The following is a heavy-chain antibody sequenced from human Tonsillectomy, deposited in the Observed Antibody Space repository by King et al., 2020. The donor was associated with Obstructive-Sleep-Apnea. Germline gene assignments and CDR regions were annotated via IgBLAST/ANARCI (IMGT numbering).Heavy chain of an antibody. CDR3: TRGTYYYDRSGFYSNY. D-gene: IGHD3-22*01. Sequence: QLVQSGAEVKKPGASMKVSCKASGYNFPSYALHWVRQAPGQSLEWMGWINVDNGNTKYSQQFQGRVTITRDTSASTSYMELASLRSEDTAVYYCTRGTYYYDRSGFYSNYWGQGTLVAVST. V-gene: IGHV1-3*01. CDR2: INVDNGNT. CDR1: GYNFPSYA. J-gene: IGHJ4*02.